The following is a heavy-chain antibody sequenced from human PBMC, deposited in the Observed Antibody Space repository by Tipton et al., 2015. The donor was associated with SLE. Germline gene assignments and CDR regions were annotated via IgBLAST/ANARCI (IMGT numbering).Heavy chain of an antibody. J-gene: IGHJ4*02. CDR1: GFTFDDYG. D-gene: IGHD4-17*01. Sequence: SLRLSCAASGFTFDDYGMSWVRQAPGKGLEWVSSISSSGGSPNHADSVQGRFIISRDNSKNTLYLQMNSLRAEDTAVYYCAKRGLPFTNSWYYFDDWGQGTLVTVSS. V-gene: IGHV3-23*01. CDR2: ISSSGGSP. CDR3: AKRGLPFTNSWYYFDD.